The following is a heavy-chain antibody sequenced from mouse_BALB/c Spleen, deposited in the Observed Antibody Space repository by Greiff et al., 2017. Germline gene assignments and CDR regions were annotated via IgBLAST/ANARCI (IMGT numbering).Heavy chain of an antibody. J-gene: IGHJ2*01. Sequence: QVQLQQSGAELLKPGASVKISCTASGFTFSSYWIEWVKQRPGHGLEWIGEILPGSGSTNYNEKFKGKATFTADTSSNTSYMQLSSLTSEDSAVYYCSRYSRYSYYVGDWGQGTTLTVSS. D-gene: IGHD2-14*01. V-gene: IGHV1-9*01. CDR1: GFTFSSYW. CDR3: SRYSRYSYYVGD. CDR2: ILPGSGST.